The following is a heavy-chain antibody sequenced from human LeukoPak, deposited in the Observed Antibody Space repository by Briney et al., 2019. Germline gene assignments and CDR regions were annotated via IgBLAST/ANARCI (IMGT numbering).Heavy chain of an antibody. CDR3: AREQWELLEISYYYYGMDV. Sequence: ASVKVSCKASGYTFTRYAMNWVRQAPGQGLEWMGWINTNTGNPTYAQGFTGRFVFSSGTSVSTVYLQISSLKAEDTAVYYCAREQWELLEISYYYYGMDVWGQGTTVTVSS. V-gene: IGHV7-4-1*02. CDR1: GYTFTRYA. J-gene: IGHJ6*02. CDR2: INTNTGNP. D-gene: IGHD1-26*01.